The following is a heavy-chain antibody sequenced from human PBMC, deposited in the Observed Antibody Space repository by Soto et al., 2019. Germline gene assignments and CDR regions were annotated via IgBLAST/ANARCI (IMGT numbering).Heavy chain of an antibody. V-gene: IGHV3-7*05. Sequence: EVQLAESGGGLVQPGGSLRLSCAASGLTFSGYWMAWIRQAPGKGLEWVATIKEDGSDKYYVDSVKGRFTISRDNAKNSVYLQMNSLRAEDTAVYFCVRNHGHTGDYWGPGTLVTVSS. CDR1: GLTFSGYW. CDR2: IKEDGSDK. CDR3: VRNHGHTGDY. J-gene: IGHJ4*02.